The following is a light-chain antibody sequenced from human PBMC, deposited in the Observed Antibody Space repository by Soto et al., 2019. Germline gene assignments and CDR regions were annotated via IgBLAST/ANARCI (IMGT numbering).Light chain of an antibody. Sequence: EIVLTQSPGTLSLSPGERATLSCRASQSISGSYLAWYQQKPGQSPRLLIYGASSRATGIPDRFTGSGSGTHFTLTISRLEPEDFAVYYSNHYSPSSFTFGPGTKVEIE. CDR3: NHYSPSSFT. CDR2: GAS. J-gene: IGKJ3*01. V-gene: IGKV3-20*01. CDR1: QSISGSY.